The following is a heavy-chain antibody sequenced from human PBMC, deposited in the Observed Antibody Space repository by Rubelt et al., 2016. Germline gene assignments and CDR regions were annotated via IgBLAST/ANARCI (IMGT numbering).Heavy chain of an antibody. D-gene: IGHD6-13*01. CDR1: GGTFSSYA. CDR2: IIPILGTA. J-gene: IGHJ5*02. Sequence: QVQLVQSGAEVKKPGASVKVSCKASGGTFSSYAISWVRQAPGQGLEWMGGIIPILGTANYAQTFQGRVTITADESTSTAYMELSSLRSEDTAVYYCAREQQLVGGWFDPWGQGTLVTVSS. V-gene: IGHV1-69*01. CDR3: AREQQLVGGWFDP.